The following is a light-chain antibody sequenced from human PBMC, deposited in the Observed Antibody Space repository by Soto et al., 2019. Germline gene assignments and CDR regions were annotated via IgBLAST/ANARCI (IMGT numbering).Light chain of an antibody. Sequence: EIVLTQSPATLSLSPGERATLSCRASQSVKNYLAWYQQKPGQAPRLVIYDAFNRATGTPARFSGSGSGTEFTLTIRILEPEDFGVYCCRPRSHWPWLTLGGGTRVESK. J-gene: IGKJ4*01. V-gene: IGKV3-11*01. CDR2: DAF. CDR3: RPRSHWPWLT. CDR1: QSVKNY.